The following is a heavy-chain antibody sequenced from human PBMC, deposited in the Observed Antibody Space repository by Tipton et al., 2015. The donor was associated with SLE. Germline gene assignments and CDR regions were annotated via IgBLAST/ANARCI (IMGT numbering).Heavy chain of an antibody. CDR1: GGSISSYY. J-gene: IGHJ3*01. V-gene: IGHV4-4*07. CDR2: IYTNENT. CDR3: AGAAYSSSSDGFDA. D-gene: IGHD6-6*01. Sequence: TLSLTCTVSGGSISSYYWSWVRQPAGGGLEWIGRIYTNENTNYNPSLKSRVTMSVDTSKNHFSLKLISVTAADTAVYYCAGAAYSSSSDGFDAWGQGTMVTVTS.